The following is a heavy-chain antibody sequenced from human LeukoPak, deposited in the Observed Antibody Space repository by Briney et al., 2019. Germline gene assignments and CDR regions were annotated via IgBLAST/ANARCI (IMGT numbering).Heavy chain of an antibody. J-gene: IGHJ4*02. CDR3: ARAKTSYDSSGYYYVWYFDY. CDR2: IYHSGST. Sequence: SETLSLTCAVSGGSISSGGYSWSWIRQPPGKGLEWIGYIYHSGSTYYNPFLKSRVTISVDRSKNQLSLKLSSVTAADTAVYYCARAKTSYDSSGYYYVWYFDYWGQGTLVTVSS. D-gene: IGHD3-22*01. V-gene: IGHV4-30-2*01. CDR1: GGSISSGGYS.